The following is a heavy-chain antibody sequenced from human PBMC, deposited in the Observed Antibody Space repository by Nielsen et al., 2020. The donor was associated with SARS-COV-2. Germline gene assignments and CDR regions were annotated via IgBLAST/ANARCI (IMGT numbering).Heavy chain of an antibody. CDR1: GDSISSTNW. CDR3: ARVPPGGISADY. V-gene: IGHV4-4*02. D-gene: IGHD4-23*01. CDR2: IYHGGTT. Sequence: SETLSLTCAVSGDSISSTNWWSWVRQPPGKGLEWVGEIYHGGTTHYNPSLKSRLTISLDTSRNQFSLNLISVTAADTAVYYCARVPPGGISADYWGQGTLVTVSS. J-gene: IGHJ4*02.